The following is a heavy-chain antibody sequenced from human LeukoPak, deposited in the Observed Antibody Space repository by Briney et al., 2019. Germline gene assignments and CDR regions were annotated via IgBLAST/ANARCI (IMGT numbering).Heavy chain of an antibody. J-gene: IGHJ3*02. V-gene: IGHV4-4*07. CDR3: ARVLFYYDNSAYADAFDI. CDR2: IYTSGCN. D-gene: IGHD3-22*01. Sequence: PSETLSLTCTVSGGSISRYYWSWIRQPAGKGLEWIGRIYTSGCNNYNPSLKSRVTMSVDTSKNQFSLKLSSVTAADTAVYYCARVLFYYDNSAYADAFDIWGQGTMVTVSS. CDR1: GGSISRYY.